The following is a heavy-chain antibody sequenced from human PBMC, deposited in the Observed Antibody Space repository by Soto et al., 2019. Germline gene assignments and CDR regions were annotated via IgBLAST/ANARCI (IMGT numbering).Heavy chain of an antibody. CDR3: ARVVDYDALTGYYRGAGWFDP. CDR2: IFHSGST. J-gene: IGHJ5*01. Sequence: SETLSLTCTVSGDSICAYYGSWLRQPPGKGLEWIGYIFHSGSTNYSPSFQRRLTISVDTSKNQFSLKLTSVTAADTAVYYCARVVDYDALTGYYRGAGWFDPWGQGTLVTVS. D-gene: IGHD3-9*01. CDR1: GDSICAYY. V-gene: IGHV4-59*01.